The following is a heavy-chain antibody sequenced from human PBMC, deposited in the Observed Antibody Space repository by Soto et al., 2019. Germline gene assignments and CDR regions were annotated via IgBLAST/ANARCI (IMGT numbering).Heavy chain of an antibody. CDR3: ARGSRRSSSEAFDI. J-gene: IGHJ3*02. CDR2: ISTAGDT. D-gene: IGHD3-10*01. Sequence: PGGSLRLSCAASGVTFSSYDMHWVRQATGKGLEWVSAISTAGDTYYPGSVKGRFTISRENAKNSLYLQMNSLRAGDTAVYYCARGSRRSSSEAFDIWVQGTMVTVSS. V-gene: IGHV3-13*01. CDR1: GVTFSSYD.